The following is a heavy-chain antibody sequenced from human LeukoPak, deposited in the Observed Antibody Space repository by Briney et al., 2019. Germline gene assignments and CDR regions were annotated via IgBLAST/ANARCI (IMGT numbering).Heavy chain of an antibody. CDR1: GGTFSSYA. V-gene: IGHV1-69*04. CDR3: ARDRCISVVAAPDRTQNYYYYYGMDV. Sequence: SVKGSCKASGGTFSSYAISWVRQAPGQGLEWMGRIIPILGIANYAQKFQGRVTITADKSTSTAYMELSSLRSEDTAVYYCARDRCISVVAAPDRTQNYYYYYGMDVWGQGTTVTVSS. J-gene: IGHJ6*02. CDR2: IIPILGIA. D-gene: IGHD2-15*01.